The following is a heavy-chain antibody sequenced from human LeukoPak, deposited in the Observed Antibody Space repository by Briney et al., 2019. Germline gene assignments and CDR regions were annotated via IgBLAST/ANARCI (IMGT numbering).Heavy chain of an antibody. CDR3: ARDCNYDYVWGSYRYCWFDP. CDR1: GGTFISYA. J-gene: IGHJ5*02. V-gene: IGHV1-69*13. CDR2: IIPIFGTA. Sequence: GASVKVSCKASGGTFISYAISWVRQAPGQGLEWMGGIIPIFGTANYAQKFQGRVTITADESTSTAYMELSSLRSEDTAVYYCARDCNYDYVWGSYRYCWFDPWGQGTLVTVSS. D-gene: IGHD3-16*02.